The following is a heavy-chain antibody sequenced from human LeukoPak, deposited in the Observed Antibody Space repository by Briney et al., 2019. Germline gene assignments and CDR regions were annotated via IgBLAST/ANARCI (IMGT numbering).Heavy chain of an antibody. J-gene: IGHJ6*02. CDR1: GGSISSGSYY. D-gene: IGHD3-3*01. V-gene: IGHV4-61*02. Sequence: SETLSLTCTVSGGSISSGSYYWSWIRQPAGKGLEWIGRIYTSGSTNYNPSLKSRVTISVDTSKNQFSLKLSSVTAADTAVYYCARGRYDFWSPSPHGMDVWGQGTTVTVSS. CDR2: IYTSGST. CDR3: ARGRYDFWSPSPHGMDV.